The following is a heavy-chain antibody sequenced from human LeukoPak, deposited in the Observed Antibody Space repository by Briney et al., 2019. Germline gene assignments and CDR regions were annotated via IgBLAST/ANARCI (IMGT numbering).Heavy chain of an antibody. J-gene: IGHJ4*02. CDR2: ISSDGSST. CDR3: AREGVATTSFDY. D-gene: IGHD5-12*01. V-gene: IGHV3-74*01. CDR1: GFTFSTYW. Sequence: GGSLRLSCAASGFTFSTYWIHWVRHAPGKGLVWVSRISSDGSSTTYADSVKGRFTICRDNAKNTLYLQMNSLRAEDTAVYSCAREGVATTSFDYWGQGTLVTVSS.